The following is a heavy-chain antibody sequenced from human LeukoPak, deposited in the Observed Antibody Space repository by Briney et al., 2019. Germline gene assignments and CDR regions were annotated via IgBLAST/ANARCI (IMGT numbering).Heavy chain of an antibody. V-gene: IGHV3-23*01. Sequence: GASLRLSCAASGFTFSSYAMSWVRQAPGKGLEWVSAISGSGGSTYYADSVKGRFTISRDNSKNTLYLRMNSLRAEDTAVYYCAKSGGSYYGSWFDPWGQGTLVTVSS. CDR1: GFTFSSYA. D-gene: IGHD1-26*01. CDR3: AKSGGSYYGSWFDP. CDR2: ISGSGGST. J-gene: IGHJ5*02.